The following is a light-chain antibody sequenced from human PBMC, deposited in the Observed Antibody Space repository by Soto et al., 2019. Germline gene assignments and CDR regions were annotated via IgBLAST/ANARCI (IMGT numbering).Light chain of an antibody. CDR3: CSYAGSSTWM. J-gene: IGLJ3*02. V-gene: IGLV2-23*01. CDR1: SSDVGSYNL. CDR2: EDT. Sequence: QSVLTQPASVSGSPGQSITISCTGTSSDVGSYNLVSWYQQHPGKAPKIIIYEDTKRPSGVSNRFSGSKFDNTASLTISGLQAEDEGDYHCCSYAGSSTWMFGGGTKVTVL.